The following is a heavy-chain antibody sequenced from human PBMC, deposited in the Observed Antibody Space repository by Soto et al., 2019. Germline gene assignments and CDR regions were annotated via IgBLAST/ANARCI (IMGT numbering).Heavy chain of an antibody. CDR2: ISSSGSTI. J-gene: IGHJ6*02. D-gene: IGHD3-9*01. CDR3: ARVGYDILTGYYQHYYYYGMDV. CDR1: GFTFSSYE. V-gene: IGHV3-48*03. Sequence: SLRLSCAASGFTFSSYEMNWVRQAPGKGLEWVSYISSSGSTIYYADSVKGRFTISRDNAKNSLYLQMNSLRAEDTAVYYCARVGYDILTGYYQHYYYYGMDVWGQGTTVTVSS.